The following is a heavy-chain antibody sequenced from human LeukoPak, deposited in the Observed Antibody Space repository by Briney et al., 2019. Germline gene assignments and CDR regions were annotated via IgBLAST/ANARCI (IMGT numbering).Heavy chain of an antibody. CDR2: TYYRSKWYY. J-gene: IGHJ6*02. CDR1: GDSVSSISVA. V-gene: IGHV6-1*01. Sequence: SQTLSLTCAISGDSVSSISVARNWIRQSPSRGLEWLGRTYYRSKWYYEYAVSVKSRINISPDTSKNQFSLQLTSVTPEDTAVYYCSLARSEYHYGMDVWGQGTTVTVSS. CDR3: SLARSEYHYGMDV.